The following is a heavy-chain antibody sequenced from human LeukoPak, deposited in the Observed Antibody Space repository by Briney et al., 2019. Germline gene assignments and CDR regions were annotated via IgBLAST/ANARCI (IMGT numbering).Heavy chain of an antibody. D-gene: IGHD5-24*01. CDR2: INPKSGGA. J-gene: IGHJ4*02. CDR1: GYTFSDYF. CDR3: ARDRYGDGFAFFDY. Sequence: GASVTVSFTTSGYTFSDYFMHWVRQAPGQGIEWVGWINPKSGGANSAQKFQGRVTMNRDTSISTGYMELSSLRSDDTAIYYCARDRYGDGFAFFDYWGQGTLVTVSS. V-gene: IGHV1-2*02.